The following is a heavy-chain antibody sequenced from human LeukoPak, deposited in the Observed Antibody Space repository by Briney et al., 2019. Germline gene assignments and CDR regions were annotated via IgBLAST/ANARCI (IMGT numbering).Heavy chain of an antibody. Sequence: SETLSLTCTVSGGSISSSYWSWIRQPPGKGLEWIGYIFYSGSTNYNPSLKSRVTISVDTSKHQFSLNLSSVTAADTAVYYCAREGYPYGYVFDWGLRTLVTVSS. CDR2: IFYSGST. J-gene: IGHJ4*02. CDR3: AREGYPYGYVFD. CDR1: GGSISSSY. D-gene: IGHD5-18*01. V-gene: IGHV4-59*01.